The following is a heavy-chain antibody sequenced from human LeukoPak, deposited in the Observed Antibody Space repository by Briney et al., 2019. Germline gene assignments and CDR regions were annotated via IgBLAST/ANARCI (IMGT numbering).Heavy chain of an antibody. D-gene: IGHD4-17*01. V-gene: IGHV3-23*01. Sequence: PGGSLRLSCAASGFTFSSYAMNWVRQAPGKGLEWVSAITGSGGSTYYADSVKGRFTISRDNSKNTLYLQMNSLRAEDTAVYYCALTTVTTFSDDYWGQGTLVTVSS. CDR1: GFTFSSYA. CDR2: ITGSGGST. CDR3: ALTTVTTFSDDY. J-gene: IGHJ4*02.